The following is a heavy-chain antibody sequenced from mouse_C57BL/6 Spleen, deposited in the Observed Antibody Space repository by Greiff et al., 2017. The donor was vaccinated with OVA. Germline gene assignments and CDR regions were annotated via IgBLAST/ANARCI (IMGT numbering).Heavy chain of an antibody. CDR2: ISYDGSN. J-gene: IGHJ1*03. CDR1: GYSITSGYY. D-gene: IGHD1-1*01. V-gene: IGHV3-6*01. Sequence: EVQLVESGPGLVKPSQSLSLTCSVTGYSITSGYYWYWIRQFPGNKLEWMGYISYDGSNNYNPPLKRRITITDATSKNQLFLKLNSMTTEDTATYYCARDGTTVVGDWYFDVWGTGTTVTVSS. CDR3: ARDGTTVVGDWYFDV.